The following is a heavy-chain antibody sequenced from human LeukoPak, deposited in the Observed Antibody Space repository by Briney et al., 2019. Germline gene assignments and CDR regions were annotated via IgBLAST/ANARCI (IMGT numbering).Heavy chain of an antibody. CDR3: ARVAMAYSSGYVQH. V-gene: IGHV4-39*07. D-gene: IGHD3-22*01. CDR2: IYTSGST. J-gene: IGHJ1*01. Sequence: SETLSLTCTVSGGSISSSSYYWGWIRQPPGKGLEWIGRIYTSGSTNYNPSLKSRVTISVDTSKNQFSLKLSSVTAADTAVYYRARVAMAYSSGYVQHWGQGTLVTVSS. CDR1: GGSISSSSYY.